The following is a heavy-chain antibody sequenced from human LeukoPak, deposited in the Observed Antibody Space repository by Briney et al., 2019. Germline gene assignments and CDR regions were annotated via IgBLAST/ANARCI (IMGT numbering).Heavy chain of an antibody. CDR3: AELGITMIGGV. CDR2: INQDGSEK. D-gene: IGHD3-10*02. CDR1: EFTFRNYY. V-gene: IGHV3-7*01. Sequence: GGSLRLSCAVSEFTFRNYYMSWVRQAPGKGLEWVANINQDGSEKYYVDSVKGRFIISRDNAKNSLYLQMNSLRAEDTAVYYCAELGITMIGGVWGKGTTVTISS. J-gene: IGHJ6*04.